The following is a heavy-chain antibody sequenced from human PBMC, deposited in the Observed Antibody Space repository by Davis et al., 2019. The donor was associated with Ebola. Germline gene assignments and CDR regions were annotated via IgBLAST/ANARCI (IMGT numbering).Heavy chain of an antibody. Sequence: PSETLSLTCAVYGGSFSGYYWGWIRQPPGKGLEWIGEINHSGSTNYNPSLKSRVTISVDTSKNQFSLKLSSVTAADTAVYYCARCLGYCSGGSCYPNWFDPWGQGTLVTVSS. CDR2: INHSGST. J-gene: IGHJ5*02. CDR3: ARCLGYCSGGSCYPNWFDP. V-gene: IGHV4-34*01. CDR1: GGSFSGYY. D-gene: IGHD2-15*01.